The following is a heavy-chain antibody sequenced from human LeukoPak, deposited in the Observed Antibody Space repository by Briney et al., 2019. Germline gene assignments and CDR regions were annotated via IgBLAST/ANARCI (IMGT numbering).Heavy chain of an antibody. CDR3: AKERVRGVIIFDY. V-gene: IGHV3-30*18. CDR1: GFTYSSYG. J-gene: IGHJ4*01. CDR2: ISYDGSNK. Sequence: PGGSLRLSCAASGFTYSSYGMHWVRQAPGKGLEWVAVISYDGSNKYYADSVKGRFTISRDNSKNTLYLQMNSLRAEDTAVYYCAKERVRGVIIFDYWGQGTLITVSS. D-gene: IGHD3-10*01.